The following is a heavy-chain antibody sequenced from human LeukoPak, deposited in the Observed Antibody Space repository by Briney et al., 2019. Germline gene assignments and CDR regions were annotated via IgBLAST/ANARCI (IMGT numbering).Heavy chain of an antibody. D-gene: IGHD4-17*01. CDR1: GFTFSSYE. J-gene: IGHJ4*02. CDR3: ARVGNYGDYGGVDY. CDR2: ISSSGSTI. Sequence: GGSLRLSCAASGFTFSSYEMNWVRQAPGKGLEWVSYISSSGSTIYYADSVKGRFTITRDNAKNSLYLQMNSLRAEDTAAYYCARVGNYGDYGGVDYWGQGTLVTVSS. V-gene: IGHV3-48*03.